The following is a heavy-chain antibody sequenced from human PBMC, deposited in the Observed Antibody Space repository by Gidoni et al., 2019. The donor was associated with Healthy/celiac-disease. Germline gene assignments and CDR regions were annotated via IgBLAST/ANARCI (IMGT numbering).Heavy chain of an antibody. CDR3: AKVRGQQLVKVSGFDY. D-gene: IGHD6-13*01. CDR2: ISGSGGST. V-gene: IGHV3-23*04. Sequence: EVQLVESGGGVVQPGGARRLHWAAAGFTFSSYAMSWVRQAPGKGLEWVSAISGSGGSTYYADSLKGRFTISRDNSKNTLYLQMNSLRAEDTAVYYCAKVRGQQLVKVSGFDYWGQGTLVTVSS. J-gene: IGHJ4*02. CDR1: GFTFSSYA.